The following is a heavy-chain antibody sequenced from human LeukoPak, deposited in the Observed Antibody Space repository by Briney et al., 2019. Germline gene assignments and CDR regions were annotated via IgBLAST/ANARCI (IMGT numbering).Heavy chain of an antibody. CDR1: GVTVSSNY. D-gene: IGHD3-22*01. CDR2: ISGSGGST. J-gene: IGHJ4*02. Sequence: GGSLRLSCAASGVTVSSNYMSWGRQGPGKGLEWVSAISGSGGSTYYADSVKGRFTISRDNSKNTLYLQMNSLRAEDTAVYYCAKGDNYYDRPFDYWGQGTVVTVSS. V-gene: IGHV3-23*01. CDR3: AKGDNYYDRPFDY.